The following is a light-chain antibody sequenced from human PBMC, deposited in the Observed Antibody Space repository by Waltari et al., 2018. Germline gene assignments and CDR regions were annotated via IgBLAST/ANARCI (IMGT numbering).Light chain of an antibody. Sequence: QSVLTQPPSASGTPGQRVTISCSGSSSNIGRNYVYWYQQLPGTAPRLLIYRNHQRPSGVPDRFSGSESGTSASLAISGLRSEDEADYYCAAWDDSLNAFYVFGIGTKVTVL. CDR1: SSNIGRNY. J-gene: IGLJ1*01. V-gene: IGLV1-47*01. CDR2: RNH. CDR3: AAWDDSLNAFYV.